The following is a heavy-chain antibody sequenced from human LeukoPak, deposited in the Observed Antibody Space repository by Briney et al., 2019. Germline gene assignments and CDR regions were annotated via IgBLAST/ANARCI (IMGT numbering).Heavy chain of an antibody. CDR1: GFTFSSSE. J-gene: IGHJ4*02. V-gene: IGHV3-48*03. CDR2: ITSGGGPA. Sequence: SGGSLRLSCAASGFTFSSSEMNWVRQAPGKGLEWVSYITSGGGPAYYADSVKGRFTISRDNARDSLLLQMNGLRAEDTAVYYCARDQRWFGELDFWGQGTLVTVSS. D-gene: IGHD3-10*01. CDR3: ARDQRWFGELDF.